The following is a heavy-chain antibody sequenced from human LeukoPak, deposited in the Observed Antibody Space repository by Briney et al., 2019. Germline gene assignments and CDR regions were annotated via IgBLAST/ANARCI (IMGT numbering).Heavy chain of an antibody. J-gene: IGHJ4*02. D-gene: IGHD1-26*01. CDR2: ISFNWDST. CDR3: ARGIVGTASFFDY. CDR1: GFTFSSFA. V-gene: IGHV3-64*01. Sequence: GGSLRLSCAASGFTFSSFAVHWVRQAPGKGLEYVSAISFNWDSTYYANSVKGRFTISRDNSKNTVSLQMGSLRAEDMAVYYCARGIVGTASFFDYWGQGTLVTVSS.